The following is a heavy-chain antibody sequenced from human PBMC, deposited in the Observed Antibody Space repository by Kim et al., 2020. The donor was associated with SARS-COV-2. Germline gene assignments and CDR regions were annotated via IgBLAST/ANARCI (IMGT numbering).Heavy chain of an antibody. CDR2: INHSGST. CDR3: ARARTTVTTLRPYYFDY. V-gene: IGHV4-34*01. Sequence: SETLSLTCAVYGGSFSGYYWSWIRQPPGKGLEWIGEINHSGSTNYNPSLKSRVTISVDTSKNQFSLKLSSVTAADTAVYYCARARTTVTTLRPYYFDYWGQGTLVTVSS. CDR1: GGSFSGYY. D-gene: IGHD4-17*01. J-gene: IGHJ4*02.